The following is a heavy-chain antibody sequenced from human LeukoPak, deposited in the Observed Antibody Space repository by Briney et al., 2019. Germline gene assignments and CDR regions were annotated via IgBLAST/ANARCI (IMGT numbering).Heavy chain of an antibody. D-gene: IGHD3-10*01. Sequence: GESLKISCKGSGYSFISYWIGWVRQMPGKGLECMGIIYPGDSDTRYSPSFQGQVIISADKSISTAYLQWSSLKASDTAMYYCARAPARYGSGSYTHYFDYWGQGTLVTVSS. V-gene: IGHV5-51*01. CDR3: ARAPARYGSGSYTHYFDY. CDR2: IYPGDSDT. CDR1: GYSFISYW. J-gene: IGHJ4*02.